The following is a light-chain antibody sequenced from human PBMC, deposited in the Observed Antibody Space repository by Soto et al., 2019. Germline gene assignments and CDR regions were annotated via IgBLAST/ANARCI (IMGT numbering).Light chain of an antibody. CDR2: GAL. CDR3: QQYNDWPLT. Sequence: EILMTQSPVTLSVSPGERATLSCRASQSVSSNLAWYQQKPGQAPSLLIYGALTRATGIPDRFSGTESGTEFTLTISSLQSEDFELYYCQQYNDWPLTFGQGTKVEI. CDR1: QSVSSN. J-gene: IGKJ1*01. V-gene: IGKV3-15*01.